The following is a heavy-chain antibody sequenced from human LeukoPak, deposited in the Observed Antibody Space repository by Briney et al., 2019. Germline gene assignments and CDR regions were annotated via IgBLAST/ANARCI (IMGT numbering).Heavy chain of an antibody. J-gene: IGHJ4*02. CDR3: ARGILRRSIAARPGRLYYLDY. Sequence: SETLSLTCTVSGYSISSGSYYWSWIRQPAGKGLEWIGRIYTSGSTNYNPSLKSRVTISVDTSKNQFSLKLSSVTAADTAVYYCARGILRRSIAARPGRLYYLDYWGQGTLVTVSS. D-gene: IGHD6-6*01. CDR2: IYTSGST. CDR1: GYSISSGSYY. V-gene: IGHV4-61*02.